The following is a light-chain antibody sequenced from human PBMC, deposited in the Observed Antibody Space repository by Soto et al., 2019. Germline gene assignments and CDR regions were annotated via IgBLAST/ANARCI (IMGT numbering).Light chain of an antibody. CDR2: EVS. CDR1: SSDVGYYNY. V-gene: IGLV2-14*01. Sequence: QSVLTQPASVSGSPGQSITISCTGSSSDVGYYNYVSWYQQHPGKAPKLMIFEVSKRPSGVSNRFSGSKSANTASLIISGLQAEDEADYYCSSYTSSSTLIFGGGTKVTVL. CDR3: SSYTSSSTLI. J-gene: IGLJ2*01.